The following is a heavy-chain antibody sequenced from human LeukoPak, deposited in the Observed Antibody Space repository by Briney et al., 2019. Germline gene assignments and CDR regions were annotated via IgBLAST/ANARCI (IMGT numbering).Heavy chain of an antibody. Sequence: ASVKVSCKASGGTFSSYTISWVRQAPGQGLEWMGRIIPILGIANYAQKFQGRVTITADKSTSTAYMELSSLRPEDTDVYYCARMDGYNFGIGGLVGPWGQGTLITVSS. D-gene: IGHD5-24*01. CDR2: IIPILGIA. V-gene: IGHV1-69*02. J-gene: IGHJ5*02. CDR3: ARMDGYNFGIGGLVGP. CDR1: GGTFSSYT.